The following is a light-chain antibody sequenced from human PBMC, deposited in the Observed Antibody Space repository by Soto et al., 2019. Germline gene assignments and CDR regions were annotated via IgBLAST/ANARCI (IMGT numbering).Light chain of an antibody. CDR1: QSVSSY. V-gene: IGKV3-11*01. CDR3: QQRSNWPPIFT. Sequence: EIVLTQSPATLSLSPGERATLSCRASQSVSSYLAWYQQKPGQAPRLLIYDASNRATGIPARFSGSGSGTDFTLTTSCLEPEDFAVYYCQQRSNWPPIFTFGPGTKVDIK. J-gene: IGKJ3*01. CDR2: DAS.